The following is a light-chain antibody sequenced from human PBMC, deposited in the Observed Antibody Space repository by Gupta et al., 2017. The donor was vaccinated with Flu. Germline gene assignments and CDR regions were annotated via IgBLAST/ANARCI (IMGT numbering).Light chain of an antibody. V-gene: IGLV1-47*01. CDR2: RDT. CDR1: SSNIGNNY. CDR3: AAWDNSLSVV. J-gene: IGLJ3*02. Sequence: QSVLTQPPSASGTPGQRVTISCSGSSSNIGNNYVYWYQQRPGTAPKLLIYRDTQRPSGVPDRFSGSKSGTSASLAISGLRSEDEADYYCAAWDNSLSVVFGGGTKVTVL.